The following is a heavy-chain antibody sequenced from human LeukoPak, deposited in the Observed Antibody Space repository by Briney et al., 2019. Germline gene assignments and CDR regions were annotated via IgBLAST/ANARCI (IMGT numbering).Heavy chain of an antibody. J-gene: IGHJ6*02. D-gene: IGHD2-15*01. CDR2: IWYDGSNK. CDR3: VRDPSCSGGGCYYYYGMDV. V-gene: IGHV3-33*01. CDR1: GFTFNTYA. Sequence: GRSLRLSCAASGFTFNTYAIHWVRQAPGKGLEWVAVIWYDGSNKYYADSVRGRFTISRDNSKNTLYLQMNSLRADDAAIYYCVRDPSCSGGGCYYYYGMDVWGQGTTVTVSS.